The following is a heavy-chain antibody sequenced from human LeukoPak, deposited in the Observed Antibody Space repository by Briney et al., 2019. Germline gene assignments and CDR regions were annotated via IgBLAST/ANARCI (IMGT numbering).Heavy chain of an antibody. CDR2: MDPDGNTI. D-gene: IGHD3-10*01. V-gene: IGHV3-74*01. CDR3: ARAGYYRFDY. CDR1: GFTFSNSW. J-gene: IGHJ4*02. Sequence: GGLRLSCAASGFTFSNSWMHWVRQAPGERLVWVSRMDPDGNTINYADSVEGRFSISRDNAKNTLYLQMNSLRAEDTAVYYCARAGYYRFDYWGQGTLVIVSS.